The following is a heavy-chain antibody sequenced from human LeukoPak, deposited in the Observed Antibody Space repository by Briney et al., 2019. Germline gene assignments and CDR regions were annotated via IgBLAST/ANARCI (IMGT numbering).Heavy chain of an antibody. CDR2: IYTSGST. J-gene: IGHJ4*02. D-gene: IGHD3-9*01. CDR1: GGSISSGSYY. CDR3: ARTNVLTGTDY. V-gene: IGHV4-61*09. Sequence: SQTLSLTCTVSGGSISSGSYYWSWIRQPAGTGLEWIGHIYTSGSTNYNPSLKSRVTISVDTSKNQFSLKLTSVTAADTAVYYCARTNVLTGTDYWGQGTLVTVSS.